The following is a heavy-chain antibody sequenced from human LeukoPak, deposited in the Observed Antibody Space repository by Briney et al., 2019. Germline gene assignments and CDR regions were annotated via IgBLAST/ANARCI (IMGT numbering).Heavy chain of an antibody. V-gene: IGHV4-4*07. Sequence: SETLSLTCTVSGGSISSYYWSWIRQPAGKGLEWIGRIYTSGSTNYNPSLKSRVTMSVDTSKNQFSLKLSSVTAADTAVYYCARDANTAMAYPDAFGIWGQGTMVTVSS. J-gene: IGHJ3*02. CDR3: ARDANTAMAYPDAFGI. CDR2: IYTSGST. CDR1: GGSISSYY. D-gene: IGHD5-18*01.